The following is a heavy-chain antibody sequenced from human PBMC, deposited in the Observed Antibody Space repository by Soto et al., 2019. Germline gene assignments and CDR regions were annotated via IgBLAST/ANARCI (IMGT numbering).Heavy chain of an antibody. V-gene: IGHV3-23*01. D-gene: IGHD5-18*01. CDR3: AKGRAIQIFDY. CDR1: GFTFSSYA. CDR2: ISCSGSSK. J-gene: IGHJ4*02. Sequence: GGSLRLSCAASGFTFSSYAMSWVRQAPGKGLEWVSAISCSGSSKYYADSVKGRFTISRDNSKDTLYLQMNSLRAEDTAVYYCAKGRAIQIFDYWGQGTLVTVSS.